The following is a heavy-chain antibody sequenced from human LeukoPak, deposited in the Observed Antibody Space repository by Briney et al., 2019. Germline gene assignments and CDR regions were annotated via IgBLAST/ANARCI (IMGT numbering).Heavy chain of an antibody. CDR3: ARGGYYYDSSGYYPFYFDY. V-gene: IGHV3-21*01. CDR1: GFTFSSYS. Sequence: GGSLRLSCVASGFTFSSYSMNWVRQAPGKGLEWVSSISSSSSYIYYADSVKGRFTISRDNAKNSLYLQMNSLRAEDTAVYYCARGGYYYDSSGYYPFYFDYWGQGTLVTVSS. D-gene: IGHD3-22*01. CDR2: ISSSSSYI. J-gene: IGHJ4*02.